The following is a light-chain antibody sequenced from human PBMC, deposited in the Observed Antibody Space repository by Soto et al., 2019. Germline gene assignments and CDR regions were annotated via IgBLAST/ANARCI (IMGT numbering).Light chain of an antibody. V-gene: IGKV3-15*01. J-gene: IGKJ2*01. Sequence: EMVMTQSPATLSVSPGERATLSCRASQNLSRNLAWYQQQPGQAPRLLIYGASTRATGIPARFSGSVSGTDFTLTISSLQSEDFAVYYCQQYDKWPHTFGQGTKLEIK. CDR2: GAS. CDR3: QQYDKWPHT. CDR1: QNLSRN.